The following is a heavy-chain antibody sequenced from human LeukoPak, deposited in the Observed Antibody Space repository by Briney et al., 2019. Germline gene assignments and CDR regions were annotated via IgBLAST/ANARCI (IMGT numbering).Heavy chain of an antibody. V-gene: IGHV1-2*02. CDR2: INPNSGGT. J-gene: IGHJ6*03. D-gene: IGHD2-21*02. Sequence: EASVKVSCKASGYTFTGYYMHWVRQAPGQGLEWMGWINPNSGGTNYAQKFRGRVTMTRDTSISTAYMELSRLRSDDTAVYYCARENQGGDAMDVWGKGTTVTVSS. CDR1: GYTFTGYY. CDR3: ARENQGGDAMDV.